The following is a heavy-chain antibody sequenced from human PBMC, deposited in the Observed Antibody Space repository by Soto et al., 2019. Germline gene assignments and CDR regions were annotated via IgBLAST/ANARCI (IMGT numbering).Heavy chain of an antibody. CDR2: ISYDGSNK. CDR3: ARGIVVDIMRFVY. Sequence: QVQLVESGGGVVQPGRSLRLSCAASGFTFSSYAMQWVRQAPDKGLEWVAVISYDGSNKYYADSVKGRFTISRDNSKNTLYLQMNSLSAEDTAVYYCARGIVVDIMRFVYWGQGTLVTVSS. V-gene: IGHV3-30-3*01. D-gene: IGHD3-22*01. J-gene: IGHJ4*02. CDR1: GFTFSSYA.